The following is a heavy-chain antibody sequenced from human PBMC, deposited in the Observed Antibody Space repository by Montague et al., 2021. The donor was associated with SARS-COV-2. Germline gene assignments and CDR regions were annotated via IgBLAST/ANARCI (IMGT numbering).Heavy chain of an antibody. V-gene: IGHV4-34*01. CDR2: INHSGST. CDR3: ARGLKWGFLGGYYYYMDV. J-gene: IGHJ6*03. D-gene: IGHD3-3*01. Sequence: SETLSLTCAVYGGSFSGYYWSWIRQPPGKGLEWIGVINHSGSTNYNPSLKSRVTISVDTSKNQFSLKLSSVTAADTAVYYCARGLKWGFLGGYYYYMDVWGKGTPVTVSS. CDR1: GGSFSGYY.